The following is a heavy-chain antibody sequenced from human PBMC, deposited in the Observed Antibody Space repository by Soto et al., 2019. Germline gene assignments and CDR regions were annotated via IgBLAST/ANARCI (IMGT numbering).Heavy chain of an antibody. Sequence: GASVKVSCKASGYTFTSYAMHWVRRAPGQRLEWMGWINAGNGNTKYSQKFQGRVTITRDTSASTAYMELSSLRSEDTAVYYCARGLRTTGAFDIWGQGTMVTVSS. D-gene: IGHD4-4*01. V-gene: IGHV1-3*01. CDR2: INAGNGNT. J-gene: IGHJ3*02. CDR3: ARGLRTTGAFDI. CDR1: GYTFTSYA.